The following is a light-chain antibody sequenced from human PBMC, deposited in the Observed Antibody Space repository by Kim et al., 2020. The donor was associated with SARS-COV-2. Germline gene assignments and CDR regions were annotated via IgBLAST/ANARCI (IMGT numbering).Light chain of an antibody. CDR1: QGISHD. CDR3: QKYNGAPWT. J-gene: IGKJ1*01. Sequence: DIQMTQSPSSLSASVGDRATITCRASQGISHDLAWYQQKPGKVPKLLIFAASALHSGVPSRFSGSGSGTDFTLTISSLQPEDVATYYCQKYNGAPWTFGQGTKVDIK. V-gene: IGKV1-27*01. CDR2: AAS.